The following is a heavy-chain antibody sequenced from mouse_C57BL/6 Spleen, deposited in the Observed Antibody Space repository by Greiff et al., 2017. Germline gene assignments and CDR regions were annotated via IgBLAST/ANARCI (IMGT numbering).Heavy chain of an antibody. J-gene: IGHJ3*01. V-gene: IGHV1-72*01. CDR3: ARSEYYGSSYWFAY. Sequence: QVQLKESGAELVKPGASVKLSCKASGYTFTSYWMHWVKQRPGRGLEWIGRIDPNGGGTKYNEKFKSKATLTVDKPSSTAYMQLSSLTSEDSAVYYCARSEYYGSSYWFAYWGQGTLVTVSA. CDR2: IDPNGGGT. CDR1: GYTFTSYW. D-gene: IGHD1-1*01.